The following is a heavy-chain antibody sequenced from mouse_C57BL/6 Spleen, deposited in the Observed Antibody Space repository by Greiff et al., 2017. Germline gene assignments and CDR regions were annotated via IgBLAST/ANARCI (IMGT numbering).Heavy chain of an antibody. Sequence: EVKLVESGGGLVQPGGSMKLSCVASGFTFSNYWMNWVRQSPEKGLEWVAQIRLKSDNYATNYAESVKGRFTISRDNSKSSVYLQMNNLRAEDTGIYYCTGGYFDVWGTGTTVTVSS. J-gene: IGHJ1*03. CDR2: IRLKSDNYAT. CDR1: GFTFSNYW. V-gene: IGHV6-3*01. CDR3: TGGYFDV.